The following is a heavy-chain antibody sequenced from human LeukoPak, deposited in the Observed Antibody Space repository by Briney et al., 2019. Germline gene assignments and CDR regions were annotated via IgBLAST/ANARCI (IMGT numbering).Heavy chain of an antibody. D-gene: IGHD6-19*01. CDR2: IGSSDNRI. V-gene: IGHV3-11*01. J-gene: IGHJ4*02. CDR3: AREIVAGTFDS. CDR1: GFTFGDYA. Sequence: GGSLRLSCTTSGFTFGDYAMSWVRQAPGKGLEWVSDIGSSDNRISYADSVKGRFTISRDIAKNSLYLQVNSLRAEDTAVYYCAREIVAGTFDSWGQGTLVTVSS.